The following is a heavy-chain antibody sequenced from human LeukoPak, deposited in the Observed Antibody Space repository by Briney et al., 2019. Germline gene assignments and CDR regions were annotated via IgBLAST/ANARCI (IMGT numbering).Heavy chain of an antibody. CDR1: GFTFGDYA. Sequence: GGSLRLSCTASGFTFGDYAMSWVRQAPGKGLEWVGFIRSKAYGGTTEYAASVKGRFTISRDDSKSIAYLQMNSLKTEDTAVYYCTRPTILWFGSDYWGQGTLVTVSS. J-gene: IGHJ4*02. V-gene: IGHV3-49*04. CDR3: TRPTILWFGSDY. D-gene: IGHD3-10*01. CDR2: IRSKAYGGTT.